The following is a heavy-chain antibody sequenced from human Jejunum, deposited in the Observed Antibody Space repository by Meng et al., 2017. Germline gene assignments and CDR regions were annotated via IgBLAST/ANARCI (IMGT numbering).Heavy chain of an antibody. CDR3: ARSGGVVDY. Sequence: GMLVESGGVLVQPRGSLRLSCAASGLTFSVYWMHWVRQAPGKGLVWVSHINNDGTTTNYAGSVKGRFTISRDNAKNTLYLQMNSLRAEDTAVYYCARSGGVVDYWGQGTLVIVSS. J-gene: IGHJ4*02. CDR2: INNDGTTT. CDR1: GLTFSVYW. V-gene: IGHV3-74*01. D-gene: IGHD1-26*01.